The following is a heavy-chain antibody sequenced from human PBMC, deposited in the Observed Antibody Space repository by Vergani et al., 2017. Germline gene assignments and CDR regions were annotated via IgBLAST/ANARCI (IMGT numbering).Heavy chain of an antibody. CDR2: ISSSSSYI. D-gene: IGHD3-16*02. CDR1: GFTFSSYS. J-gene: IGHJ6*02. V-gene: IGHV3-21*01. Sequence: VQLVESGGGVVQPGGSLRLSCAASGFTFSSYSMNGVRQAPGKGLEWVSSISSSSSYIYYADSVKGRFTISRDNAKNSLYLQMNSLRAEDTAVYYCARESVSFGGVIVTPYYYYGMDVWGQGTTVTVSS. CDR3: ARESVSFGGVIVTPYYYYGMDV.